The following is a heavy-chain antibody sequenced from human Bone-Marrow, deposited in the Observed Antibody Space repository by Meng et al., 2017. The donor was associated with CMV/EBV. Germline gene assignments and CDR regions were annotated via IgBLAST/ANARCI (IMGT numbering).Heavy chain of an antibody. D-gene: IGHD5-12*01. CDR2: ISGGGTTI. V-gene: IGHV3-48*03. J-gene: IGHJ4*02. Sequence: GESLKISCTVSGFIFSTYEMNWVRLAPGKGLEWVSYISGGGTTIHYADYVKGRFTISRDNAKNSLYLQMNSLRVEDTAIYYCARVSSKYSGYDFGFWGQGTLVTVSS. CDR3: ARVSSKYSGYDFGF. CDR1: GFIFSTYE.